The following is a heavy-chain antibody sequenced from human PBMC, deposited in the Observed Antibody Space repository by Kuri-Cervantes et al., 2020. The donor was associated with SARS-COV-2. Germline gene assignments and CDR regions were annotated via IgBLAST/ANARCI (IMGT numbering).Heavy chain of an antibody. CDR1: GFTFSGHW. Sequence: GGSLRLSCAASGFTFSGHWIHWVRQAPGKGLEWVSAISGSGGSTYYADSVKGRFTISRDNSKNTLYLQMNSLRAEDTAVYYCAKKMGYYFDYWGQGTLVTVSS. CDR3: AKKMGYYFDY. D-gene: IGHD2-8*01. V-gene: IGHV3-23*01. J-gene: IGHJ4*02. CDR2: ISGSGGST.